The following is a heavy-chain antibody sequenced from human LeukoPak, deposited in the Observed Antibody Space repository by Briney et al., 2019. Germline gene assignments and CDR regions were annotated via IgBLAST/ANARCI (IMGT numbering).Heavy chain of an antibody. CDR1: GFTFSDYN. D-gene: IGHD3-10*01. Sequence: PGGSLRLSCAASGFTFSDYNMNWVRQVPGIGLESVSYMSRSGDIIYYADSVKGRFTISRDNAKNSLYLQMNSLRAEDTAVYYCARDVYYGSGSPRLDYWGQGTLVTVSS. J-gene: IGHJ4*02. CDR2: MSRSGDII. CDR3: ARDVYYGSGSPRLDY. V-gene: IGHV3-48*01.